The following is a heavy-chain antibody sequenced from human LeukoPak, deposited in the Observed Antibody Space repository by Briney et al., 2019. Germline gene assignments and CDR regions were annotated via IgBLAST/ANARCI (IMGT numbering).Heavy chain of an antibody. J-gene: IGHJ5*02. V-gene: IGHV1-8*01. CDR3: TRDRHNYYDSSGGWFDP. Sequence: ASVKVSCKASGYTFTSYDINWVRQATGQGLEWMGWMNPNSGNTGYAQKFQGRVTMTRNTSISTAYMELSSLRSEDTAVYYCTRDRHNYYDSSGGWFDPWGQGTLVTVSS. D-gene: IGHD3-22*01. CDR1: GYTFTSYD. CDR2: MNPNSGNT.